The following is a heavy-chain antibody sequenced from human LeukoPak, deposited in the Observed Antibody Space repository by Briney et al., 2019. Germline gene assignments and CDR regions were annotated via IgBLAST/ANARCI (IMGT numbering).Heavy chain of an antibody. J-gene: IGHJ5*02. CDR3: ARGRSSSSTGWFDP. CDR1: GFTVSSNY. Sequence: GSLRLSCAASGFTVSSNYMSWVRQPPGKGLEWIGEINHSGSTNYNPSLKSRVTISVDTSKKQFSLKLSSVTAADTAVYYCARGRSSSSTGWFDPWGQGTLVTVSS. D-gene: IGHD6-13*01. CDR2: INHSGST. V-gene: IGHV4-34*01.